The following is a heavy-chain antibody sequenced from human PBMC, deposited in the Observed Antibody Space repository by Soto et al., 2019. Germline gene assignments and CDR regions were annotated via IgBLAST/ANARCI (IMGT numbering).Heavy chain of an antibody. CDR3: ERELATVTTKPRYFDY. D-gene: IGHD4-4*01. J-gene: IGHJ4*02. CDR1: GGSISSGGYY. Sequence: QVQLQESGPGLVKPSQTLSLTCTVSGGSISSGGYYWSWIRQHPGKGLEWIGYIYYSGSTYYNPSLKSRVTISVDTSKNQFSLKLSSVTAADTAVYYCERELATVTTKPRYFDYWGQGTLVTVSS. CDR2: IYYSGST. V-gene: IGHV4-31*03.